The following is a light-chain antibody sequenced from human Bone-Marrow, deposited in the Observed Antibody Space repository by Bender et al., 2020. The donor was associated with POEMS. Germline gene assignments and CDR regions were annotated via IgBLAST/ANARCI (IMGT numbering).Light chain of an antibody. CDR2: KVT. CDR1: SGDVGGYNY. V-gene: IGLV2-11*01. J-gene: IGLJ2*01. CDR3: SSYTTSYTLV. Sequence: QSALTQPRSVSGSPGQSVTISCTGTSGDVGGYNYVSWYQKHPGEAPKLIIYKVTFRPSGVSDRFSASKSGNTASLTIFDLQSEDEADYYCSSYTTSYTLVFGGGTEVTV.